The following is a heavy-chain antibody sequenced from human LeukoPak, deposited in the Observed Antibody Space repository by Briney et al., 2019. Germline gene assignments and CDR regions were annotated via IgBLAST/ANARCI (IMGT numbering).Heavy chain of an antibody. CDR1: GFIFSSYG. D-gene: IGHD5-24*01. CDR2: ISSSSSYI. J-gene: IGHJ4*02. Sequence: PGGSLRLSCAASGFIFSSYGMHWVRQAPGKGLEWVSSISSSSSYIYYADSVKGRFTISRDNAKNSLYLQMNSLRAEDTAVYYCASEGEMATRGFDYWGQGTLVTVSS. CDR3: ASEGEMATRGFDY. V-gene: IGHV3-21*01.